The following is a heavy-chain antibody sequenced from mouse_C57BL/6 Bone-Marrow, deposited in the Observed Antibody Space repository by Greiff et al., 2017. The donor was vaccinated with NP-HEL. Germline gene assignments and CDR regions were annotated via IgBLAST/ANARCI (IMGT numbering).Heavy chain of an antibody. V-gene: IGHV5-17*01. CDR3: ARPGYDGGTLYYFDY. Sequence: DVKLVESGGGLVKPGGSLKLSCAASGFTFSDYGMHWVRQAPEKGLEWVAYISSGSSTTYYAETVKGRFTISRDNAKNTLFLQMTSLRSEDTAMYYCARPGYDGGTLYYFDYWGQGTTLTVSS. D-gene: IGHD2-2*01. CDR2: ISSGSSTT. CDR1: GFTFSDYG. J-gene: IGHJ2*01.